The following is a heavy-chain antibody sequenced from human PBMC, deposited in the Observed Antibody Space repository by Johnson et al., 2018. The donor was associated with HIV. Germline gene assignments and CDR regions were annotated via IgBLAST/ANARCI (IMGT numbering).Heavy chain of an antibody. CDR3: AKARRAYDSRGYYYAYDAFDL. CDR2: IQSGGSTI. Sequence: MQLVESGGGLIQPGGSLRLSCAASGFTVSTNYMTWVRQAPGKGLEWVSVIQSGGSTIYYADSVKGRFTISRDNAKNSLYLQMNSLRAEDTAVYYCAKARRAYDSRGYYYAYDAFDLWGQGTMVTVSS. D-gene: IGHD3-22*01. V-gene: IGHV3-53*01. J-gene: IGHJ3*01. CDR1: GFTVSTNY.